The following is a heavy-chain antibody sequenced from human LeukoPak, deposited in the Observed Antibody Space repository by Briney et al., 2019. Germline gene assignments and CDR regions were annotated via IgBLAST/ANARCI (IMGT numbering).Heavy chain of an antibody. CDR2: IWYDGTNK. V-gene: IGHV3-33*01. J-gene: IGHJ4*02. CDR3: ASGARWYSGSYYDY. D-gene: IGHD3-10*01. Sequence: PGGTLRLSCAASGFAFSSFGMHWVRQAPGKGLEWVAVIWYDGTNKYYADSVKGRFTISRDNSKNTLYLQMNSLRAEDTAVYYCASGARWYSGSYYDYWGQGTLVTVSS. CDR1: GFAFSSFG.